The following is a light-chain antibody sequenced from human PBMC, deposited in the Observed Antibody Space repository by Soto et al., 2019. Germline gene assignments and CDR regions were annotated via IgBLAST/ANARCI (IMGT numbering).Light chain of an antibody. Sequence: QSALAQPASVSGSRGQSITISCTGTSGFVGSFSLVSWYQQHPGKAPKVMISEGHRRPSSVPDRFSASTSVNSASLTISGLQADDEADYYCYLYIGATTYVFGTGTQLTVL. J-gene: IGLJ1*01. CDR1: SGFVGSFSL. CDR2: EGH. CDR3: YLYIGATTYV. V-gene: IGLV2-23*01.